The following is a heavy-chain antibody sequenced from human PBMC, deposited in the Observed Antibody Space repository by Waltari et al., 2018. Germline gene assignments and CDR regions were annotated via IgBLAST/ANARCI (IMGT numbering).Heavy chain of an antibody. CDR3: AKMRGGVTTAFDY. J-gene: IGHJ4*02. V-gene: IGHV3-23*04. CDR1: GFTFSSYA. D-gene: IGHD4-4*01. Sequence: VQLVESGGVLVNPGGSLRLPCSASGFTFSSYAMGWVRQAPGKGLEWISSTGTSGATTYYVDSVKGRFANSRDNSHNTLYLQMNRLRAEDTATYYCAKMRGGVTTAFDYWGQGTLVTVSS. CDR2: TGTSGATT.